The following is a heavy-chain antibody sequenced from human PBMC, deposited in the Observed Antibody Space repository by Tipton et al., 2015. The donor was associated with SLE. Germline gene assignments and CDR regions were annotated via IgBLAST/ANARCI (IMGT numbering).Heavy chain of an antibody. Sequence: GSLRLSCAASGFTFSSYAMSWVRQAPGKGLEWVSAISGSGGSTYYADSVKGRFTISRDNSKNTLYLQMNSLRAEDTAVYYCAKDLPHIVVVIAPLAFDIWGQGTMVTVSS. V-gene: IGHV3-23*01. CDR3: AKDLPHIVVVIAPLAFDI. D-gene: IGHD2-21*01. J-gene: IGHJ3*02. CDR2: ISGSGGST. CDR1: GFTFSSYA.